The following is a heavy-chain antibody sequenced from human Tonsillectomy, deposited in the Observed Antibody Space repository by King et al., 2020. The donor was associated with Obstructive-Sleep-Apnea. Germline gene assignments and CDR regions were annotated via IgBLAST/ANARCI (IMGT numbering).Heavy chain of an antibody. V-gene: IGHV4-59*01. Sequence: QLQESGPGLVKPSETLSLTCTVSGGSISSYYWSWIRQPPGKGLEWIGYIYYSGSTNYNPSLKSRVTISVDTSKNQFSLNLSSVTAADTAVYYCARGGVSAPLYYFDYWGQGTLVTVSS. CDR2: IYYSGST. J-gene: IGHJ4*02. CDR3: ARGGVSAPLYYFDY. D-gene: IGHD2-21*01. CDR1: GGSISSYY.